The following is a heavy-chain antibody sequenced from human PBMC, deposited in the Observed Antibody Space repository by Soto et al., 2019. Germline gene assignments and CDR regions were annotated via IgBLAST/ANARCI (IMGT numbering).Heavy chain of an antibody. CDR2: ISWNSGNI. CDR1: GFVFDDYA. V-gene: IGHV3-9*01. J-gene: IGHJ4*02. CDR3: AKDTDPGEVLDVSYFDH. D-gene: IGHD3-10*01. Sequence: DVQLVESGGGLVQPGRSLRLSCEASGFVFDDYAMHWVRQPPGKGLEWVSSISWNSGNIGYADSMKGRFTISRDNAKNSLYLQMNSLGTDDTALYYCAKDTDPGEVLDVSYFDHWGRGTLVTVSS.